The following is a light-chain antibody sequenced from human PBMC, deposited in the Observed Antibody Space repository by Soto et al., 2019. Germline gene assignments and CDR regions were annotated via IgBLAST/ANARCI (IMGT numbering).Light chain of an antibody. CDR2: ATS. Sequence: DVQVTQSPSSVSASVGDSVTITCRASQGIANYLSWFQQKPGKAPKALIYATSTLQTGVPSRFSGSGSGTDFTLTISSLQSEDFATYYCQQYNSYPITFGQGTRLEIK. CDR1: QGIANY. J-gene: IGKJ5*01. CDR3: QQYNSYPIT. V-gene: IGKV1-16*01.